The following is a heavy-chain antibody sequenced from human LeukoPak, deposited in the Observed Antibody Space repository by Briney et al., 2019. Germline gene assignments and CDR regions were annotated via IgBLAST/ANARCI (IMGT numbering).Heavy chain of an antibody. CDR1: GFTVSSNY. Sequence: PGGSLRLSCAASGFTVSSNYMSWVRQAPGKGLEWVANIKQDGSEKYYVDSVKGRFTISRDNAKNSLYLQMNSLRAEDTAVYYCARDLNIVGAAYYFDYWGQGTLVTVSS. D-gene: IGHD1-26*01. V-gene: IGHV3-7*01. J-gene: IGHJ4*02. CDR3: ARDLNIVGAAYYFDY. CDR2: IKQDGSEK.